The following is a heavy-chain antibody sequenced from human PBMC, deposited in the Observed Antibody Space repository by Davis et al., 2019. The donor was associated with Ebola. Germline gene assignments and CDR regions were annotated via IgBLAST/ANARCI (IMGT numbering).Heavy chain of an antibody. V-gene: IGHV3-23*01. Sequence: AGSLSLSCTDSVITFSSYAMTCVRQAPGKGLAWVSATSGSGGSTYYADSVKGRFTITRDNSKKTLYLQMNSLRSDDTAVYYCARDQGTIYPYYFDYWGQGALVTVSS. CDR1: VITFSSYA. CDR3: ARDQGTIYPYYFDY. D-gene: IGHD1-7*01. J-gene: IGHJ4*02. CDR2: TSGSGGST.